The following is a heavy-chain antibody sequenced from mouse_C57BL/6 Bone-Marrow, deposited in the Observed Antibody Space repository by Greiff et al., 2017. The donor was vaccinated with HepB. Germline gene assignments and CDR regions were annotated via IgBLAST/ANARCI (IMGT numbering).Heavy chain of an antibody. CDR3: ARETVRPPWFAY. CDR2: IYPGSGNT. D-gene: IGHD1-1*01. J-gene: IGHJ3*01. CDR1: GYTFTDYY. Sequence: QVQLKQSGAELVRPGASVKLSCKASGYTFTDYYINWVKQRPGQGLEWIARIYPGSGNTYYNEKFKGKATLTAEKSSSTAYMQLSSLTSEDSAVYFCARETVRPPWFAYWGQGTLVTVSA. V-gene: IGHV1-76*01.